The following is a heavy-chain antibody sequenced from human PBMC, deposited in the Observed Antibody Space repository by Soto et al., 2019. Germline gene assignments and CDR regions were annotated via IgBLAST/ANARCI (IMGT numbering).Heavy chain of an antibody. D-gene: IGHD4-17*01. CDR2: IYYSGST. CDR1: GGSVSSGSYY. J-gene: IGHJ4*01. CDR3: ARVPDYGDYEGYFDY. V-gene: IGHV4-61*01. Sequence: PSETLSLTCTVSGGSVSSGSYYWSWIRQPPGKGLEWIGYIYYSGSTNYNPSLKSRVTISVDTSKNQFSLKLSSVTAADTAVYYCARVPDYGDYEGYFDYWGQGTLVTVSS.